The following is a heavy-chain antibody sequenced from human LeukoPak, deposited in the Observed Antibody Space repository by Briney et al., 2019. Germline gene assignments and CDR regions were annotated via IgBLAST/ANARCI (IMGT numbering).Heavy chain of an antibody. D-gene: IGHD2-15*01. Sequence: ASVKVSCKASGYTFTSYGISWVRQAPGHGREWMGWISAYNGNTNYAQKLQGRVTMTTDTSTSTAYMELRSLRSDDTAVYYCARVNRYCSGGSCDVWFDPWGQGTLVTVSS. CDR1: GYTFTSYG. CDR3: ARVNRYCSGGSCDVWFDP. J-gene: IGHJ5*02. CDR2: ISAYNGNT. V-gene: IGHV1-18*01.